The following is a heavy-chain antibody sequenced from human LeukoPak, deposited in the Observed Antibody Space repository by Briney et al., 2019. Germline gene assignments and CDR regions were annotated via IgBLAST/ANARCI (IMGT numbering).Heavy chain of an antibody. D-gene: IGHD3-22*01. J-gene: IGHJ6*02. CDR2: IYYSGTT. Sequence: SETLSLTCTVSGGSISSYFWNWIRQPPGKGLEWIGYIYYSGTTNYNPSLNSRVTISVDTSKNQFSLNLSSVTAADTAVYYCARDTYYDSSGYYPPRGMDVWGQGTTVTVSS. CDR1: GGSISSYF. V-gene: IGHV4-59*01. CDR3: ARDTYYDSSGYYPPRGMDV.